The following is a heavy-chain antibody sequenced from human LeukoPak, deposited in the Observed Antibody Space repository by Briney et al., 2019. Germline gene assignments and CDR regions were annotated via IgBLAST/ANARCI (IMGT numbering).Heavy chain of an antibody. Sequence: SVKVSCKASGGTFSSYAISWVRQAPGQGLEWMGRIIPILGIANYAQKFQGRVTITADKSTSTAYMELSSLRSEDMAVYYCARVGSTQIDYWGQGTLVTVSS. D-gene: IGHD6-13*01. CDR1: GGTFSSYA. CDR2: IIPILGIA. J-gene: IGHJ4*02. CDR3: ARVGSTQIDY. V-gene: IGHV1-69*04.